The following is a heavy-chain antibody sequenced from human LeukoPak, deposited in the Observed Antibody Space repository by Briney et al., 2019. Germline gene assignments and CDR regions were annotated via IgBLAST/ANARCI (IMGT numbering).Heavy chain of an antibody. D-gene: IGHD3/OR15-3a*01. J-gene: IGHJ6*04. CDR1: GFTVSSNY. CDR3: ARVRGLLSGMDV. V-gene: IGHV3-53*01. Sequence: PGGSLRLSCAASGFTVSSNYMTWVRQAPGKGLEWVSVIYSGGTTYYADSVKGRFTISRDNSKNTLNLQMNSLRAEDTAVYYSARVRGLLSGMDVWGKGTTVTVSS. CDR2: IYSGGTT.